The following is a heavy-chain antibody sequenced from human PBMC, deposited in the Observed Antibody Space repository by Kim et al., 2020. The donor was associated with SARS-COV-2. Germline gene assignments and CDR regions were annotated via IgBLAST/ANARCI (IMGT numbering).Heavy chain of an antibody. V-gene: IGHV2-5*01. CDR3: AHRLSWNYGYFDY. Sequence: YKPSLKSRLTITKDTSKNPVILTMTNMDPVDTATYYCAHRLSWNYGYFDYWGQGTLVTVSS. J-gene: IGHJ4*02. D-gene: IGHD1-7*01.